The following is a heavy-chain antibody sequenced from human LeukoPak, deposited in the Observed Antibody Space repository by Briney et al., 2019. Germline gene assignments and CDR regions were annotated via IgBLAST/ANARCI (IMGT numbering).Heavy chain of an antibody. CDR1: GFTFSSYG. Sequence: PGGSLRLSCAASGFTFSSYGMHWVRQAPGKGLEWVAFIRYDGSNKYYADSVKGRFTISRDNSENTLYLQMNSLRAEDTAVYYCAKVLVDCSGGSCYENYFDYWGQGTLVTVSS. J-gene: IGHJ4*02. CDR2: IRYDGSNK. V-gene: IGHV3-30*02. CDR3: AKVLVDCSGGSCYENYFDY. D-gene: IGHD2-15*01.